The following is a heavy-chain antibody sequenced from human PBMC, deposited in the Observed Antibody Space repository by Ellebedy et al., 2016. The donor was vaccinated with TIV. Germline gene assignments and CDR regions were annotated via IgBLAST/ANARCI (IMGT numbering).Heavy chain of an antibody. CDR3: AREMRGGAFDI. D-gene: IGHD3-10*01. J-gene: IGHJ3*02. Sequence: SETLSLXCAVSGGSISSSNWWSWVRQPPGKGLEWIGEIYHSGSTNYNPSLKSRVTISVDTSKNQFSLKLSSVTAADTAVYYCAREMRGGAFDIWGQGTMVTVSS. CDR2: IYHSGST. CDR1: GGSISSSNW. V-gene: IGHV4-4*02.